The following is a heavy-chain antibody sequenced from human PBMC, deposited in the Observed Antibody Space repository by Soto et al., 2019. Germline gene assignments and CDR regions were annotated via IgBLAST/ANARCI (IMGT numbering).Heavy chain of an antibody. V-gene: IGHV4-59*08. CDR1: GVSISSYY. D-gene: IGHD3-9*01. J-gene: IGHJ4*02. CDR2: IYYSGST. Sequence: SETLSLTCTVSGVSISSYYWSWIRQPPGKGLEWIGYIYYSGSTNYNPSLKSRVTISVDTSKNQFSLKLSSVTAADAAVYYCARHVILTGFDYWGQGTLVTVSS. CDR3: ARHVILTGFDY.